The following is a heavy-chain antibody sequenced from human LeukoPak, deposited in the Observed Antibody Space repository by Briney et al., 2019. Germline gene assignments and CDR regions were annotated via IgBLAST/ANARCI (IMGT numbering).Heavy chain of an antibody. Sequence: ASVKVSFKASGYTFTGYYMHWVRQAPGQPLEWMGWINPNSGGTNYAQKFQGRVTMTRDTSISTAYMELSRLRSDGTAVYYCARDRCSSTSCPYYYGMDVWGQGATVTVSS. V-gene: IGHV1-2*02. CDR3: ARDRCSSTSCPYYYGMDV. CDR2: INPNSGGT. J-gene: IGHJ6*02. D-gene: IGHD2-2*01. CDR1: GYTFTGYY.